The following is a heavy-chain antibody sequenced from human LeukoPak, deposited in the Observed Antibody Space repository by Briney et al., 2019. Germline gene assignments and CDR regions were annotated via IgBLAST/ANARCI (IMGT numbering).Heavy chain of an antibody. CDR3: ARECDCSGGSCYHNWFGP. Sequence: PSQTLSLTCTVSGGSISSGDYYWSWIRQPPGKGLEWIGYFYYSGSTYYNPTLKSRVTISVDTSKIQFSLKLSSVTAADTAVYYCARECDCSGGSCYHNWFGPWGQGTLVTVSS. J-gene: IGHJ5*02. CDR1: GGSISSGDYY. V-gene: IGHV4-30-4*01. D-gene: IGHD2-15*01. CDR2: FYYSGST.